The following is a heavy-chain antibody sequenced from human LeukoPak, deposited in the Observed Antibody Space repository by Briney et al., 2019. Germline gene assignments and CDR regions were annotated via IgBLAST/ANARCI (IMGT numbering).Heavy chain of an antibody. V-gene: IGHV3-23*01. D-gene: IGHD6-19*01. Sequence: GGSLRLSCAASGFTFSSYTMSGVRQAPGKGLEWVSAISGSGGSTYYADSVKGRFTISRDNSKNTLYVQMNTLRPEDTAVYYFSKDLSSGWPYCFEYWGEGTLVTVPS. CDR2: ISGSGGST. J-gene: IGHJ4*02. CDR3: SKDLSSGWPYCFEY. CDR1: GFTFSSYT.